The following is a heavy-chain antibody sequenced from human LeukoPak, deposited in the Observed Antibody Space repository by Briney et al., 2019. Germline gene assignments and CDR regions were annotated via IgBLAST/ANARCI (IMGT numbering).Heavy chain of an antibody. Sequence: ASVKVSCKGSGYKFISYAMNWVRQAPGQGPEWMGWINTDTGNPTYARGFTGQYVFSVDTSVTTAYLQINSLRTVDTAVYYCARGGYYGGSGTYGFFDYWGQGSLVTVSS. D-gene: IGHD3-10*01. J-gene: IGHJ4*03. CDR3: ARGGYYGGSGTYGFFDY. CDR1: GYKFISYA. V-gene: IGHV7-4-1*02. CDR2: INTDTGNP.